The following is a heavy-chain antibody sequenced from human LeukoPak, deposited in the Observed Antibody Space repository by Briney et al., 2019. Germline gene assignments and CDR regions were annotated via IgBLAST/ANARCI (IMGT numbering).Heavy chain of an antibody. CDR1: GGSFSGYY. D-gene: IGHD2-2*01. CDR2: INHSGST. J-gene: IGHJ4*01. CDR3: ASSSTRSLFDY. Sequence: PSETLSLTCAVYGGSFSGYYWSWIRQPPGKGLEWIGEINHSGSTNYNPSLKSRVTISVDTSKNQFSLKLSSVTAADTAVYYCASSSTRSLFDYWGQEPWSPSPQ. V-gene: IGHV4-34*01.